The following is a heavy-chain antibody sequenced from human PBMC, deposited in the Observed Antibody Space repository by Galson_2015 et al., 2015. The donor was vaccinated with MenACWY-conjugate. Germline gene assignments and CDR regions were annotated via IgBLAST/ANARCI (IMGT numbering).Heavy chain of an antibody. J-gene: IGHJ1*01. D-gene: IGHD2-2*01. Sequence: SCKASGGTFSRHALSWVRQAPGQGLEWMGGIIPPYDTTKYAQKFQGRVTLTADKFTSTAYMELARLRSADTAVYYCATSPLFEDRTVLPAATWYFQRWGQGTLVTVSP. CDR2: IIPPYDTT. CDR1: GGTFSRHA. V-gene: IGHV1-69*06. CDR3: ATSPLFEDRTVLPAATWYFQR.